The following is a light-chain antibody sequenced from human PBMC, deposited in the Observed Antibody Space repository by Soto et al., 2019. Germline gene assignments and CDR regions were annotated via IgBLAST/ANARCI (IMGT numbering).Light chain of an antibody. Sequence: IVLTQSPGTLPLSPGERATLSCRASQSVSSSYLAWYQQKPGQAPRLLIYGASSTATGIPDRFSGSGSGTDFTLNITRLKPEDSAVYYCQQYGSSQTFGQGTKVEIK. CDR3: QQYGSSQT. V-gene: IGKV3-20*01. CDR2: GAS. CDR1: QSVSSSY. J-gene: IGKJ1*01.